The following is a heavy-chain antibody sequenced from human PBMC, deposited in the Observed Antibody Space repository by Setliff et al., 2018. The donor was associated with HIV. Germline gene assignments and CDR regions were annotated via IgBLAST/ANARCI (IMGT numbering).Heavy chain of an antibody. CDR1: GFTFSSYT. Sequence: PGGSLRLSCAASGFTFSSYTMNWVRQAPGKGLEWVSSISSTSSYIYYGDSVKGRFTISRDNAKNSLYVQMNSLRAEDTAVYYCTREFATFYYNSYYMDVWGKGTTVTVSS. CDR2: ISSTSSYI. D-gene: IGHD2-15*01. J-gene: IGHJ6*03. CDR3: TREFATFYYNSYYMDV. V-gene: IGHV3-21*01.